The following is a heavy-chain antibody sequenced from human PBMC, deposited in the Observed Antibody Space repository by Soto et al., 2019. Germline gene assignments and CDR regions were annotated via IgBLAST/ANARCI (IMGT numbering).Heavy chain of an antibody. V-gene: IGHV4-31*03. D-gene: IGHD2-8*01. CDR2: IYYSGTT. CDR3: ARRALPQCINGVCYKDGFWHD. CDR1: GGSVSSGGYY. J-gene: IGHJ4*02. Sequence: PFEPLSLTCTVSGGSVSSGGYYWSWIRQHPGTGLEWIGYIYYSGTTYFNPSLKSRASISLDTSKNEFSLKLTSVTAADTAVYYCARRALPQCINGVCYKDGFWHDSGPGALVTVSS.